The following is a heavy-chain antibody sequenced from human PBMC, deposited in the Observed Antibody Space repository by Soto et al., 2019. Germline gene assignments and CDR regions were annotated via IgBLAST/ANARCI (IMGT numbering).Heavy chain of an antibody. V-gene: IGHV2-5*02. Sequence: QITLKESGPTLVKPTQTLTLTCNFTGFSLTTTGVGVCWIRQPPGKALECLALIYWDNDKRYNPSLKSRLYVTKDTSKNQVVLTMTNMDPVDTGTYYCAHRLCDSSCYWDVGFFDHWGQGALVTVSS. D-gene: IGHD2-15*01. CDR1: GFSLTTTGVG. J-gene: IGHJ4*02. CDR2: IYWDNDK. CDR3: AHRLCDSSCYWDVGFFDH.